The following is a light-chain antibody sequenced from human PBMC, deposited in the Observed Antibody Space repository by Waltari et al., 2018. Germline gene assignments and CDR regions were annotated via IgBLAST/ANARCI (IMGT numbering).Light chain of an antibody. CDR3: ATWDNNLKAEI. CDR2: APD. V-gene: IGLV1-51*01. CDR1: TSTIGTNY. J-gene: IGLJ2*01. Sequence: QSVLTQPPSVSAAPGQKVTTPSSGSTSTIGTNYVSWYPCPPATAAKLVIYAPDQRHSAIPDRFSGSRSGTSATLTITGLQTGDEGDYYCATWDNNLKAEIFGGGTTLTVL.